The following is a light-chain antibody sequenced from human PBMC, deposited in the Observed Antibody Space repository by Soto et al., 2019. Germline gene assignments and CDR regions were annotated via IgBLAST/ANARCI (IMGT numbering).Light chain of an antibody. J-gene: IGKJ4*01. CDR1: QSINIY. CDR2: VAS. CDR3: QQYGSSPPLT. Sequence: DIQMTQSPSSLSASVGDSVTITCRASQSINIYLSWYQQKPGKAPKLLINVASTLQGGVPSRFSGSGSGTDFTLTISRLEPEDFAVYYCQQYGSSPPLTFGGGTKVDIK. V-gene: IGKV1-39*01.